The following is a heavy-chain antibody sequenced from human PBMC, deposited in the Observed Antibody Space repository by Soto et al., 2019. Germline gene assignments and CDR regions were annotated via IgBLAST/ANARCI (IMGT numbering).Heavy chain of an antibody. Sequence: GGSLRLSCAASGFTFSSYSMNWVRQAPGKGLEWGSSISSSSSYVYYADSVKGRFTISRDNAKNSLYLQMNSLRAEDTAVYYCATESYVWGSYRYFRALEIRGQATM. D-gene: IGHD3-16*02. J-gene: IGHJ3*02. V-gene: IGHV3-21*01. CDR1: GFTFSSYS. CDR2: ISSSSSYV. CDR3: ATESYVWGSYRYFRALEI.